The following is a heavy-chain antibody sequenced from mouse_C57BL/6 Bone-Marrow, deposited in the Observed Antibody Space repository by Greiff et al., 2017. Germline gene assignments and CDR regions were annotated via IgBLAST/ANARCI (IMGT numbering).Heavy chain of an antibody. CDR2: IYPRSGNT. CDR1: GYTFTSYG. D-gene: IGHD1-1*01. CDR3: CGSSWFAY. Sequence: QVQLQQSGAELARPGASVKLSCKASGYTFTSYGISWVKQRTGQGLEWIGEIYPRSGNTYYNEKFKGKATLTADKSSSTAYMELRSLTSEDSAVYFCCGSSWFAYWGQGTLVTVSA. J-gene: IGHJ3*01. V-gene: IGHV1-81*01.